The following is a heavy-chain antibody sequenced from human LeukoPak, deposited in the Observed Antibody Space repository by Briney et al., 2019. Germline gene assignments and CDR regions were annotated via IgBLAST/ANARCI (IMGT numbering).Heavy chain of an antibody. Sequence: SSETLSLTCTVSGGSISSYYWSWIRQPAGKGLEWIGRIYTSGSTNYNPSLKSRVTMSVDTSKNQFSLKLSSVTAADTAVYYCARDAALYYYDSSGHRTSDAFDIWGQGTMVTVSS. D-gene: IGHD3-22*01. CDR1: GGSISSYY. J-gene: IGHJ3*02. CDR2: IYTSGST. V-gene: IGHV4-4*07. CDR3: ARDAALYYYDSSGHRTSDAFDI.